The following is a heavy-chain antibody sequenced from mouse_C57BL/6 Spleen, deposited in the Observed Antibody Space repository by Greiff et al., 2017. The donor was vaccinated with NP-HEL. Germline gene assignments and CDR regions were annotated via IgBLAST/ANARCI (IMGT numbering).Heavy chain of an antibody. Sequence: VQLQQPGAELVRPGSSVKLSCKASGYTFTSYWMHWVKQRPIQGLEWIGNIDPSDSETHYNQKFKDKATLTVDKSSSTAYMQLSSLTSEDSAVYYCARDYYGSSYVWFADWGQGTLVTVSA. CDR3: ARDYYGSSYVWFAD. D-gene: IGHD1-1*01. CDR2: IDPSDSET. V-gene: IGHV1-52*01. CDR1: GYTFTSYW. J-gene: IGHJ3*01.